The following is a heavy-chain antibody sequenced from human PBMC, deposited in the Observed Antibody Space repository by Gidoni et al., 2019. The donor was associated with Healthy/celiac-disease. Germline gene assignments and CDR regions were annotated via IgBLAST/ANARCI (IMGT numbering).Heavy chain of an antibody. Sequence: EVQLVQSGEGLVKPGGSLRLSCAASGFTFIPAWMSWVRQAPGKGLEWVGRIKSKTDGGTTDYAAPVKGRFTISRDDSKNTLYLQMNSLKTEDTAGYYCTTLLTICGVVVNYNWFDPWGQGTLVTVSS. V-gene: IGHV3-15*01. J-gene: IGHJ5*02. CDR3: TTLLTICGVVVNYNWFDP. CDR1: GFTFIPAW. CDR2: IKSKTDGGTT. D-gene: IGHD3-3*01.